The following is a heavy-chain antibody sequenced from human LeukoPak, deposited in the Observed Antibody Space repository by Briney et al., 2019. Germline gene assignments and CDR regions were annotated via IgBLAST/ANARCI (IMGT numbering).Heavy chain of an antibody. V-gene: IGHV4-59*01. D-gene: IGHD3-10*01. CDR3: TKTPGTDSKYSYYYYYGMDV. CDR2: IYYSGST. J-gene: IGHJ6*02. CDR1: GGSISSYY. Sequence: SETLSLTCTVSGGSISSYYWSWIRQPPGKGLEWIGYIYYSGSTNYNPSLKSRVTISVDTSKNQFSLKLSSVTDADTAMYYCTKTPGTDSKYSYYYYYGMDVWGQGTTVTVSS.